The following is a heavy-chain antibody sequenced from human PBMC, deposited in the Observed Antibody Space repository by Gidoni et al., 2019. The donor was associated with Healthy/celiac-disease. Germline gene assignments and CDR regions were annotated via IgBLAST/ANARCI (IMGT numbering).Heavy chain of an antibody. J-gene: IGHJ4*02. CDR1: GFTFSSYA. CDR3: AKVSGDFWSGLLSFDY. D-gene: IGHD3-3*01. V-gene: IGHV3-23*01. Sequence: VQLLASGGGLVQPGGYLRLSCAASGFTFSSYAMSWVRQAPGKGLEWVSAISGRGGSTYYADSVKGRFTISRDNSKNTLDLQMNSLRAEDTAVYYCAKVSGDFWSGLLSFDYWGQGTLVTVSS. CDR2: ISGRGGST.